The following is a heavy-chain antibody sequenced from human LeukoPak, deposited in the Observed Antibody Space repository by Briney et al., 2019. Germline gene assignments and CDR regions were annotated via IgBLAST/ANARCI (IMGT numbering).Heavy chain of an antibody. CDR3: AGLYEESPSTPWGYWFDP. CDR1: GFTFCSYE. V-gene: IGHV3-48*03. D-gene: IGHD2-2*02. CDR2: ISISGGTI. J-gene: IGHJ5*02. Sequence: GGSLRLSCAASGFTFCSYEMNWVRQGPGKGLGWVSDISISGGTIYYADSVKGRFTISRDNAKNSLYLQMNSVRAEDTAVYYCAGLYEESPSTPWGYWFDPWGQGTLVTVSS.